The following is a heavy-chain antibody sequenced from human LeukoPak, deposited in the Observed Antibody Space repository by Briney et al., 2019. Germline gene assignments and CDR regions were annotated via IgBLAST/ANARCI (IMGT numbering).Heavy chain of an antibody. CDR3: ATRTSHTSSWYVYLFWDY. V-gene: IGHV3-7*01. J-gene: IGHJ4*02. D-gene: IGHD6-13*01. CDR2: INQDGSEK. CDR1: GFTFSSYW. Sequence: GGSLRLSCAASGFTFSSYWMTWVRQAPGKGLEWVANINQDGSEKYYVDSVKGRFTISRDNAKNSLYLQMNSLGAEDTAVYYCATRTSHTSSWYVYLFWDYWGQGALVTVSS.